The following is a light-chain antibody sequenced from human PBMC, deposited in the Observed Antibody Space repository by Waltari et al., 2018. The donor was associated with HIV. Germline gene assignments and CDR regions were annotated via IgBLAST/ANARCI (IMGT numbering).Light chain of an antibody. CDR1: SSNIGSNY. CDR2: RNK. Sequence: QSVLTQPPSATGTPGQRVTISCSGSSSNIGSNYVHWYQQLPGTTPKLLTDRNKQRPSGVPDRFSASKSGTSASLTISGRQAEDEGIYYCSSYVSGGSLLFGGGTKLSVL. V-gene: IGLV1-47*01. CDR3: SSYVSGGSLL. J-gene: IGLJ3*02.